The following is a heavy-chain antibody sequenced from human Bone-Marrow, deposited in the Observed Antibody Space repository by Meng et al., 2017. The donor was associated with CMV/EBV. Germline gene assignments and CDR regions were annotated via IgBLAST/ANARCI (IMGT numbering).Heavy chain of an antibody. CDR1: GGTFSSYA. D-gene: IGHD2-2*01. J-gene: IGHJ4*02. Sequence: SVKVSCKASGGTFSSYAISWVRQAPGQGLEWMGGITPIFGTANYAQKFQGRVTITTDESTSTAYMELSSLRSEDTAVYYCAIFPRRGYCSSTSCDRLWDYWGQGTLVTVSS. V-gene: IGHV1-69*05. CDR3: AIFPRRGYCSSTSCDRLWDY. CDR2: ITPIFGTA.